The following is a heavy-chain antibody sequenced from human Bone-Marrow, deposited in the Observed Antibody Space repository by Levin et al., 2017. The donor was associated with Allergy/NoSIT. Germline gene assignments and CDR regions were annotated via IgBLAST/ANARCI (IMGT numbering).Heavy chain of an antibody. D-gene: IGHD3-10*01. V-gene: IGHV3-23*01. J-gene: IGHJ4*02. CDR3: ARQLGYYGSGSYSVSSY. CDR2: ISGSGGST. Sequence: GGSLRLSCAASGFTFSSYAMSWVRQAPGKGLEWVSAISGSGGSTYYADSVKGRFTISRDNSKNTLYLQMNSLRAEDTAVYYCARQLGYYGSGSYSVSSYWGQGTLVTVSS. CDR1: GFTFSSYA.